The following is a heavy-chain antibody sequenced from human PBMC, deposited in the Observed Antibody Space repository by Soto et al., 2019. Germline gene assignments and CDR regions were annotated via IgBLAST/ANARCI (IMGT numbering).Heavy chain of an antibody. J-gene: IGHJ5*02. CDR1: GGSFSGYY. CDR2: INHSGST. Sequence: PSETLSLTCAVYGGSFSGYYWSWIRQPPGKGLEWIGEINHSGSTNYNPSLKSRVTISVDTSKNQFSLKLSSVTAADTAVYYCARGRGRWIHNRNWFDPWGQGTLVTVSS. D-gene: IGHD1-20*01. V-gene: IGHV4-34*01. CDR3: ARGRGRWIHNRNWFDP.